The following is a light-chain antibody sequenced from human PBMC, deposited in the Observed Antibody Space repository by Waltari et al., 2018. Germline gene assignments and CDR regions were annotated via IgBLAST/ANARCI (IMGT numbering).Light chain of an antibody. CDR1: QTITRG. Sequence: DILLTQSPSTLSASVGDRVTITCRASQTITRGLAWYHQKPGKAPNPLIFDASSLANGVPSRFSGSGSGTEFTLSISSLQPDDFATYYCQQYNSYSPWTFGPGTKVEIK. V-gene: IGKV1-5*01. J-gene: IGKJ1*01. CDR3: QQYNSYSPWT. CDR2: DAS.